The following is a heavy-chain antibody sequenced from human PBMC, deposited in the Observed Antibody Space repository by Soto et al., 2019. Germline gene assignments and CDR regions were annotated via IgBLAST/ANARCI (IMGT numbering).Heavy chain of an antibody. V-gene: IGHV1-69*08. CDR1: GGTFSSYT. CDR2: IIPILGIA. Sequence: QVQLVQSGAEVKKPGSSVKVSCKASGGTFSSYTISWVRQAPGQGLEWMGRIIPILGIANYAQKFQGRVTITADQSTSTAYMELSSLRSEDTAVYYCARDVDGGNCYPLGGVPCGMDVWGQGTTVTVSS. D-gene: IGHD2-15*01. CDR3: ARDVDGGNCYPLGGVPCGMDV. J-gene: IGHJ6*02.